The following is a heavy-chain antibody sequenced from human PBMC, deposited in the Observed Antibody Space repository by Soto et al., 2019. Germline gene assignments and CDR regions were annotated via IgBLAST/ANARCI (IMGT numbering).Heavy chain of an antibody. CDR2: AYYRSNWFG. CDR3: VRDLFTSTWCGMDV. V-gene: IGHV6-1*01. Sequence: PSQTLSLTCAISGDTVSNYSASWNWIRQSPSRGLQWLGRAYYRSNWFGDYAASVKGRITINPDTSKNQVSLQLTSVTPEDTAVYFCVRDLFTSTWCGMDVWGQGTTVTVSS. CDR1: GDTVSNYSAS. D-gene: IGHD6-13*01. J-gene: IGHJ6*02.